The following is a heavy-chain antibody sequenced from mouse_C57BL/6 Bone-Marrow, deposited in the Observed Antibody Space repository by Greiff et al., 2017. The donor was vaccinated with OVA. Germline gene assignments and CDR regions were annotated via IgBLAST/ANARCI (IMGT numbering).Heavy chain of an antibody. Sequence: VQLQQSGAELVRPGASVKLSCTASGFNIKDDYMHWVKQRPEQGLEWIGWIDPENGDTEYASKFQGKATITAEPFYHTAYLQRSSLTSEDTAFYYCTTSYYYGSSSWFAYWGQGTLVTVSA. CDR2: IDPENGDT. J-gene: IGHJ3*01. CDR3: TTSYYYGSSSWFAY. D-gene: IGHD1-1*01. CDR1: GFNIKDDY. V-gene: IGHV14-4*01.